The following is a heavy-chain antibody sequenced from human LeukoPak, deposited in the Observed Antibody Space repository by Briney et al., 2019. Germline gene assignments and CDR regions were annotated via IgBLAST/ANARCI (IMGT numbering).Heavy chain of an antibody. V-gene: IGHV3-53*01. J-gene: IGHJ4*02. CDR3: ASRHCSGGDCYFAGADPFDH. CDR1: GFTVSSTY. CDR2: IYKDGKI. D-gene: IGHD2-21*01. Sequence: GGSLRLSCAVSGFTVSSTYMSWVRQAPGKGLEWVSVIYKDGKIYYIDSVTGRFTISRDTSKNTLYLQMNSLRVEDTAVYYCASRHCSGGDCYFAGADPFDHWGQGTLVTVSS.